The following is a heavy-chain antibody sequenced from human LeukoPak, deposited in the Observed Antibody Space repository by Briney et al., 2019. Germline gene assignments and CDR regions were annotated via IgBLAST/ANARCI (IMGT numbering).Heavy chain of an antibody. CDR1: GFTFSTYA. CDR2: ISGSGGRT. J-gene: IGHJ6*02. V-gene: IGHV3-23*01. D-gene: IGHD3-10*01. CDR3: AKSGGLSGSGRLAMDV. Sequence: PGGSLSLSCAASGFTFSTYAMSWVRLAPGKGVEWVSGISGSGGRTYYADSVKGRFTSSRDNSNNTLYVQMNSLRVEDTAVYYCAKSGGLSGSGRLAMDVWGQGTTVTVSS.